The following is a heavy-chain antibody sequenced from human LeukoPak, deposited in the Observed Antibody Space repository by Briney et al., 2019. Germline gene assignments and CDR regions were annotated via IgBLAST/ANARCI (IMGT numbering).Heavy chain of an antibody. CDR1: GFTFSSYG. V-gene: IGHV3-33*03. CDR2: IWYDGSNK. D-gene: IGHD3-22*01. Sequence: GGSLRLSCAGSGFTFSSYGMHWVRQAPGKGLEWVAVIWYDGSNKYYADSVKGRFTISRDNAKNSLYLQMNSLRAEDTALYYCAKDSGYPLQVVWGQGTTVTVSS. CDR3: AKDSGYPLQVV. J-gene: IGHJ6*02.